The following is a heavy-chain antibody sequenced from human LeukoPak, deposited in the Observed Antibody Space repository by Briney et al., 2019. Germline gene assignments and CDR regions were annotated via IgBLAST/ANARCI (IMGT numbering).Heavy chain of an antibody. J-gene: IGHJ4*02. CDR2: ISSSGSTI. CDR1: GFTFSSYE. V-gene: IGHV3-48*03. Sequence: GGSLRLSCAASGFTFSSYEMNWVRQAPGKGLEWVSYISSSGSTIYYADSVKGRFTISRDNAKNSLYLQMNSLRAEDTAVYYCARDLISGIFGVPYKDYWGQGTLVTVSS. D-gene: IGHD3-3*01. CDR3: ARDLISGIFGVPYKDY.